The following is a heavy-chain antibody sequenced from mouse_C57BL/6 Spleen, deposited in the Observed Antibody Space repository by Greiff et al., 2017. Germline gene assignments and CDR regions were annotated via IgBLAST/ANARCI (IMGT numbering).Heavy chain of an antibody. D-gene: IGHD1-1*01. Sequence: VQLQQSGPELVKPGDSVKISCKASGYSFTGYFMNWVMQSHGKSLEWIGRINPYNGDTFYNQKFKGKATLTVDKSSSTAHMELRSLTSEDSAVYYCARWYYGSSLYAMDYWGQGTSVTVSS. V-gene: IGHV1-20*01. J-gene: IGHJ4*01. CDR2: INPYNGDT. CDR1: GYSFTGYF. CDR3: ARWYYGSSLYAMDY.